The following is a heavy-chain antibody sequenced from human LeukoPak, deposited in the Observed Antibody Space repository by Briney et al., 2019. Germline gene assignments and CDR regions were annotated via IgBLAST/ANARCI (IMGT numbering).Heavy chain of an antibody. CDR3: ARDLVGAAD. D-gene: IGHD1-26*01. Sequence: GGSLRLSCAASGFTFSTYSMNWVRQAPGKGLEWVANIKQDGSEKYYGDSVKGRFTISRDNTKNTLFLYMDSLRDEDTAVYYCARDLVGAADWGQGTLVTVSS. CDR1: GFTFSTYS. CDR2: IKQDGSEK. J-gene: IGHJ4*02. V-gene: IGHV3-7*01.